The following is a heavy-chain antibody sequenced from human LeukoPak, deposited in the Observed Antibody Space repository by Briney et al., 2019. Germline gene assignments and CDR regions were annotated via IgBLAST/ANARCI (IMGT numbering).Heavy chain of an antibody. CDR3: ARANTAMVTLIPWFDP. Sequence: GGSLRLSCAASGFTFSSYWMSWVRQAPGKGLEWVANIKQDGSEKYYVDSVKGRFTISRDNAKNSLYLQMNSLRAEDTAVYYCARANTAMVTLIPWFDPWGQGTLVTVSS. CDR2: IKQDGSEK. CDR1: GFTFSSYW. D-gene: IGHD5-18*01. J-gene: IGHJ5*02. V-gene: IGHV3-7*01.